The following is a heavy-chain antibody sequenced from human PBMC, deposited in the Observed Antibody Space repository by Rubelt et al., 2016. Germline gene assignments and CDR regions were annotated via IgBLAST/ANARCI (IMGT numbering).Heavy chain of an antibody. J-gene: IGHJ4*02. Sequence: EVQLLESGGDLVQPGGSLRLSCAASGFTFSSSAMSWVRQAPGKGLEWVSGTSSTGGSTSYADSVNGSCTISTDNSKNTLYLQMNSLRAVDTAVYYCARARGYSSGFRDYYFDYWGQGTLVTVSS. D-gene: IGHD5-18*01. CDR3: ARARGYSSGFRDYYFDY. CDR1: GFTFSSSA. CDR2: TSSTGGST. V-gene: IGHV3-23*01.